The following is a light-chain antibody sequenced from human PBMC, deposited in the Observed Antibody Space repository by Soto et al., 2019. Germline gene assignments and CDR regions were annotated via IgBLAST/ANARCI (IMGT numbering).Light chain of an antibody. CDR3: QVWDVSTVHDV. V-gene: IGLV3-21*02. J-gene: IGLJ1*01. Sequence: SYELTQPPSMSVAPGQTARITCGGNNIGSKTVHWYQQKAGQAPVLVVYDDSDRPSGIPERFSGSNSGDTATLTISRVEAGDEADYYCQVWDVSTVHDVFGTGTKVTVL. CDR2: DDS. CDR1: NIGSKT.